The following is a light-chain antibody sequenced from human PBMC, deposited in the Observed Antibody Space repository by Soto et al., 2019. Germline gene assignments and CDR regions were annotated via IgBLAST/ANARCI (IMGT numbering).Light chain of an antibody. CDR2: EVR. V-gene: IGLV2-18*02. Sequence: QSALTQPPSVSGSPGQSVTISCTGSSSDVGTYSRVSWYQQPPGTAPKLVISEVRTRPSGVPDRFSGSKSGNTASLTISGLRPEGEGSYYCSSYGSGTVIFGGGTKLTVL. J-gene: IGLJ2*01. CDR3: SSYGSGTVI. CDR1: SSDVGTYSR.